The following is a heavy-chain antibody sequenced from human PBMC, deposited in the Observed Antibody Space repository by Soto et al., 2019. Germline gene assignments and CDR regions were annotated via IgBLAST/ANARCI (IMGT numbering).Heavy chain of an antibody. CDR3: ARRDFYCRGRNCFSGDYAMDV. V-gene: IGHV3-30*04. Sequence: QVQLVESGGGVVQPGSSLRLSCTASGFTFSIYAMHWVRQAPGKGLEWVSIISFDGKNIDYARSVRGRFTISRDNSQNTLYLQMDSLRTEDTAVYYCARRDFYCRGRNCFSGDYAMDVWGQGTTDTVSS. J-gene: IGHJ6*02. CDR2: ISFDGKNI. CDR1: GFTFSIYA. D-gene: IGHD2-15*01.